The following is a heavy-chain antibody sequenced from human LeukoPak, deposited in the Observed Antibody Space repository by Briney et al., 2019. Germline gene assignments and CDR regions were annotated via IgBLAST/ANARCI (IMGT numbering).Heavy chain of an antibody. V-gene: IGHV3-23*01. CDR3: AKHDSSKYYCDN. CDR2: IRSSGGGT. Sequence: GGSLRLSCAASGFTFSSYGMSWLRQAPGKALEWLSYIRSSGGGTFYADSVKGRFTISRDNSRNTLYLQMNTLRAEDTAVYYCAKHDSSKYYCDNWGQGALVTVSS. CDR1: GFTFSSYG. J-gene: IGHJ4*02. D-gene: IGHD3-22*01.